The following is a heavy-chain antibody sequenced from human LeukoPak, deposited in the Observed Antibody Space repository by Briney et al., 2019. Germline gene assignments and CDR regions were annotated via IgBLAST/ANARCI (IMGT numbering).Heavy chain of an antibody. V-gene: IGHV3-48*02. D-gene: IGHD1-7*01. Sequence: GGSLRLSCAASGSTFSSYSMNWVRQAPGKGLEWVSYISSSSGTIYYADSVKGRFTISRDNAKNSPYLQMNSLRDEDTALYYCARDRNGNYLLDYWGQGTLVTVSS. J-gene: IGHJ4*02. CDR2: ISSSSGTI. CDR1: GSTFSSYS. CDR3: ARDRNGNYLLDY.